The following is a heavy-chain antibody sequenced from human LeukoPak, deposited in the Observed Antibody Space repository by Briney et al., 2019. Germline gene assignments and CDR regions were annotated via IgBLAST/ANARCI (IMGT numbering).Heavy chain of an antibody. V-gene: IGHV3-30*18. CDR1: GFTFSSYG. CDR2: ISYDGSNK. D-gene: IGHD1-26*01. J-gene: IGHJ4*02. CDR3: AKEIGGSWGEDLDY. Sequence: PGRSLRLSCAASGFTFSSYGMHWVRQAPGKGLEWVAVISYDGSNKYYADSVKGRFTISRDNSKNTLYLQMNSLRAEDTAVYYCAKEIGGSWGEDLDYWGQGTLVTVSS.